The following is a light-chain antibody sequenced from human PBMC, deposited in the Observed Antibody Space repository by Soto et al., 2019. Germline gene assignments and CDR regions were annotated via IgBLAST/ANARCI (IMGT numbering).Light chain of an antibody. CDR2: GAS. V-gene: IGKV3-20*01. CDR3: QQYGSSLAWT. J-gene: IGKJ1*01. CDR1: QSVSSSY. Sequence: EIVLTQSPGTLSLSPGERATLSCRASQSVSSSYLAWYQQKPGQAPRLLIYGASSRATGIPDRFSGSGSGTDFILNISRLEPEDFAVYYCQQYGSSLAWTFGQGTKVEIK.